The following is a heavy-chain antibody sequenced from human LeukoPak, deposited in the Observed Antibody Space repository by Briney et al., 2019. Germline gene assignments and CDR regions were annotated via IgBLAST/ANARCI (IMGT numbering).Heavy chain of an antibody. CDR3: ANDDCSSTSCLDY. V-gene: IGHV3-30*02. CDR1: GFTFSSYG. Sequence: PGGSLRLSCAASGFTFSSYGMHWVRQAPGKGLEWVAFIRYDGSNKYYADSVKGRFTISRDNSKNTLYLQMNSLGAEDTAVYYCANDDCSSTSCLDYWGQGTLVTVSS. CDR2: IRYDGSNK. D-gene: IGHD2-2*01. J-gene: IGHJ4*02.